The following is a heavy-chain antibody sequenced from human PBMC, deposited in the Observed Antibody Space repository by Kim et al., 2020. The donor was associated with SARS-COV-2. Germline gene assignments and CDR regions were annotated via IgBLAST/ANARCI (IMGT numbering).Heavy chain of an antibody. CDR1: GFSLSTSGMC. J-gene: IGHJ4*02. CDR3: ARIIWDSQMYSSSRGFDY. D-gene: IGHD6-13*01. V-gene: IGHV2-70*01. Sequence: SGPTLVNPTQTLTLTCTFSGFSLSTSGMCVSWIRQPPGKALEWLALIDWDDDKYYSTSLKTRLTISKDTSKNQVVLTMTNMDPVDTATYYCARIIWDSQMYSSSRGFDYWGQGTLVTVSS. CDR2: IDWDDDK.